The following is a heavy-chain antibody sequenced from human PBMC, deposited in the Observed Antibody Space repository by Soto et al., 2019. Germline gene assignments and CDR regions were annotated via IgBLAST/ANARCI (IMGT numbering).Heavy chain of an antibody. Sequence: GASVKVSCKASGGGNLRDYRTTWVRRAPGQGLEWMGGIIPKLGSANYAQNFQGRVTVTADESTNTVYMELRSLRSDDTAVYYCARDLYSSYYYDSSGYYYPFDYWGQGTLVTVSS. V-gene: IGHV1-69*13. CDR2: IIPKLGSA. J-gene: IGHJ4*02. D-gene: IGHD3-22*01. CDR1: GGGNLRDYR. CDR3: ARDLYSSYYYDSSGYYYPFDY.